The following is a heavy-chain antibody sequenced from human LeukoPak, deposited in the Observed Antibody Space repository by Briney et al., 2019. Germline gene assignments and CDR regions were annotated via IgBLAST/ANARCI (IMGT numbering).Heavy chain of an antibody. D-gene: IGHD3-10*01. CDR1: GFTFSSYA. CDR3: AKKPAGYYYYMDV. J-gene: IGHJ6*03. CDR2: ISGSGVST. V-gene: IGHV3-23*01. Sequence: PGGSLRLSCAASGFTFSSYAMSWVRQAPGKGLEWVSVISGSGVSTYYADSVKGRFTISRDNSKSTLYLEMNSLRTEDTAVYYCAKKPAGYYYYMDVWGKGTTVTISS.